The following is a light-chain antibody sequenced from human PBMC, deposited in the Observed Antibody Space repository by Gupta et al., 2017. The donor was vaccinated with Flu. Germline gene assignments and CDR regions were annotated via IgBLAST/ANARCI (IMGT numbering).Light chain of an antibody. V-gene: IGLV2-14*01. CDR3: SSYTSSSTWV. CDR2: EVS. Sequence: SALPQPASVSGSPGHSITISCTGTSSDVGGYNYVSWYQQHPGKAPKLMIYEVSKRPAGVANRFSGSEAGNTASLTISGLQAEDEADYYGSSYTSSSTWVFGGGTKLTVL. J-gene: IGLJ3*02. CDR1: SSDVGGYNY.